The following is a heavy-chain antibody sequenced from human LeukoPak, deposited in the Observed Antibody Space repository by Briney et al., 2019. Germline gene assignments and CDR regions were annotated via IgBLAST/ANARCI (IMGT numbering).Heavy chain of an antibody. CDR1: GFTFDDYG. CDR2: INWNGGST. D-gene: IGHD3-3*01. J-gene: IGHJ3*02. CDR3: ARRYYDFWSGYFQEGAFDI. Sequence: GGSLRLSCAASGFTFDDYGMSWVRQAPGKGLEWVSGINWNGGSTGYADSVKGRFTISRDNAKNSLHLQMNSLRAEDTALYYCARRYYDFWSGYFQEGAFDIRGQGTMVTVSS. V-gene: IGHV3-20*04.